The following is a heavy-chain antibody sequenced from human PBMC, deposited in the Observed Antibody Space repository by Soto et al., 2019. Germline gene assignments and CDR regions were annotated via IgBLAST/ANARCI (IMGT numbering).Heavy chain of an antibody. CDR3: ARDRDFWSGYPSDWFDP. CDR1: GFTFSSYS. D-gene: IGHD3-3*01. V-gene: IGHV3-48*02. J-gene: IGHJ5*02. Sequence: EVQLVECGGGLVQPGGSLRLSCAASGFTFSSYSMNWVRQAPGKGLEWVSYISSSSSTIYYADSVKGRFTISRDNAKNSLFLKMNSLKDEDTAVYYCARDRDFWSGYPSDWFDPWGQGTLVTVSS. CDR2: ISSSSSTI.